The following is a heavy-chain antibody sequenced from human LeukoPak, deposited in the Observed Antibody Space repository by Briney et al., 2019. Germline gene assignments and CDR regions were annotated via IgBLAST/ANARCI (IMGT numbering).Heavy chain of an antibody. D-gene: IGHD2-15*01. CDR1: GFTFISYT. Sequence: PGGSLRLSCAASGFTFISYTMTWVRQAPGKGLEWVSGISVSGALTNYADCVKGRFTISRDDSKNTLYLQMDSLRAEDTAIYYCVKGDRRLDYWGQGTLVTVSS. V-gene: IGHV3-23*01. CDR2: ISVSGALT. CDR3: VKGDRRLDY. J-gene: IGHJ4*02.